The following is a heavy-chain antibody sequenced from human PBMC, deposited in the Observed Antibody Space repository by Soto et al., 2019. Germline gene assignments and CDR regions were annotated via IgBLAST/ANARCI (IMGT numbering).Heavy chain of an antibody. V-gene: IGHV1-18*04. CDR1: GYTITRYG. J-gene: IGHJ6*02. CDR2: ISAYNGNT. Sequence: PVEASCKASGYTITRYGISLRREAPRQWLECMGWISAYNGNTNYAQKLQGRVTMTTDTSTSTAYMELRSLRSDDTAVYYCSRDGYNSGYYYYGMDVWGQGTTVTVFS. D-gene: IGHD1-1*01. CDR3: SRDGYNSGYYYYGMDV.